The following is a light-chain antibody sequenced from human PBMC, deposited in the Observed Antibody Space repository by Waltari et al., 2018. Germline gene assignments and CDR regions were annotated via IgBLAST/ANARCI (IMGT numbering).Light chain of an antibody. CDR3: SSYTASPPHVV. J-gene: IGLJ2*01. CDR1: SSDVGGFNF. CDR2: DVF. Sequence: QSALTQPASVSGSPGQSISTSCTGISSDVGGFNFVSWYQQHPGKAPKLMIYDVFNRPSGVSTRCSGSKSDNAASLAISGLQAEDEAVYYCSSYTASPPHVVFGGGTKVTVL. V-gene: IGLV2-14*03.